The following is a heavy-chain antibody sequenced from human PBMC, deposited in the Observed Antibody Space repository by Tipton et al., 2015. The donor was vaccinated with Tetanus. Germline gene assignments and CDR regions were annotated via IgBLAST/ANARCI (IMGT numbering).Heavy chain of an antibody. J-gene: IGHJ3*02. D-gene: IGHD2-2*01. CDR1: GFTLSRYT. CDR2: ISSSSRYI. Sequence: SLRLSCAASGFTLSRYTLNWVRQAPGKGLEWVSSISSSSRYIYYADSVKGRFTISRDNAKNSLYLQMISLRAEDTAVFYCAREVPGASVALGIWGQGTMVTVSS. CDR3: AREVPGASVALGI. V-gene: IGHV3-21*01.